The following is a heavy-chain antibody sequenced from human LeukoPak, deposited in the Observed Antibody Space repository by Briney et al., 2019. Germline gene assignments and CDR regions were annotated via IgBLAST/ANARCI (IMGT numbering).Heavy chain of an antibody. CDR1: GFTFSSYA. CDR3: ARGRYYYESNGYYPFDY. Sequence: GGSLRLSCAASGFTFSSYAMSWVRQAPGKGLEWVSAISGSGGSTYYADSVKGRFTISRDNSKNTLYLQMNSLRAEDTAVYYCARGRYYYESNGYYPFDYWGQGTLVTVSS. D-gene: IGHD3-22*01. CDR2: ISGSGGST. V-gene: IGHV3-23*01. J-gene: IGHJ4*02.